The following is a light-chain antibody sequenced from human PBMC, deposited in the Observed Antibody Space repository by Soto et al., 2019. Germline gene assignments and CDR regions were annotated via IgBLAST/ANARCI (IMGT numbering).Light chain of an antibody. CDR3: QQLNSYPIT. J-gene: IGKJ5*01. Sequence: DIQMTQSPSSLSASVRDRVTITCQASRDISNYLNWYQQKPGKAPKLLIYAASSLQSGVPSRFSGSGSGTEFTLTISSLQPEDFATYYCQQLNSYPITFGQGTRLEIK. CDR2: AAS. CDR1: RDISNY. V-gene: IGKV1-17*01.